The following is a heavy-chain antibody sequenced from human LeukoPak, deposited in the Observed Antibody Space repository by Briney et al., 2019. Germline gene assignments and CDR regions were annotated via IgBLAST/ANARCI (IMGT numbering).Heavy chain of an antibody. CDR3: ARAPYSSSDHTDDY. Sequence: GASVTVSCKASGYTFTSYAMNWVRQAPGQGLEWMGWINTNTGNPTYAQGFTGRFVFSLHTSVSTAYLQISSLKPEDTAVYYCARAPYSSSDHTDDYWGQGTLLTVSS. J-gene: IGHJ4*02. CDR2: INTNTGNP. CDR1: GYTFTSYA. D-gene: IGHD6-6*01. V-gene: IGHV7-4-1*02.